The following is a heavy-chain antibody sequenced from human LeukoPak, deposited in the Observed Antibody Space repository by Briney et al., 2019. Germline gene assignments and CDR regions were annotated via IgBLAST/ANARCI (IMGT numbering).Heavy chain of an antibody. Sequence: PGGSLRLSCAASGFTFSSYEMNWVRQAPGKGLEWVSYISSSGSTIYYADSVKGRFTISRDNSKNTLYLQMNSLRAEDTAVYYCAKIPGYSSGWYDFDIWGQGTMVTVSS. J-gene: IGHJ3*02. CDR2: ISSSGSTI. D-gene: IGHD6-19*01. CDR1: GFTFSSYE. V-gene: IGHV3-48*03. CDR3: AKIPGYSSGWYDFDI.